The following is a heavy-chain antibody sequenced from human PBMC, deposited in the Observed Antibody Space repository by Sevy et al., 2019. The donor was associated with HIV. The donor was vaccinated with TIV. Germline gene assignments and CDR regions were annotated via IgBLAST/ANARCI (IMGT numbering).Heavy chain of an antibody. CDR1: GFTFSSYG. D-gene: IGHD4-17*01. CDR2: IWFDGSNT. CDR3: ARDLEFYDSGDYGPAFMPDY. J-gene: IGHJ4*02. V-gene: IGHV3-33*01. Sequence: GGSLRLSCAASGFTFSSYGMHWVRQGPGKGLEWVAVIWFDGSNTYYADSVKGRFTISRDIAKNTLHLQMNSPRAEDTAVYYWARDLEFYDSGDYGPAFMPDYWGQGTLVTVSS.